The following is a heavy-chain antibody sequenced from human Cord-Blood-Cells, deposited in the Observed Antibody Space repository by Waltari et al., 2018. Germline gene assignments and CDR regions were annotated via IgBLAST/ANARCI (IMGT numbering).Heavy chain of an antibody. Sequence: QLQLQESGSGLVKTSQTLSLTCAVSGGSISSGGYSWSWVRQPPGKGREWVGYIRQSGGAYSNPAPESKVTRSRGKSRIQFSLKLSSVTAADTAVYYCARAVESYCSVTGCYTYYFDYWGQGTLVTVSS. J-gene: IGHJ4*02. CDR2: IRQSGGA. CDR1: GGSISSGGYS. CDR3: ARAVESYCSVTGCYTYYFDY. D-gene: IGHD2-2*02. V-gene: IGHV4-30-2*01.